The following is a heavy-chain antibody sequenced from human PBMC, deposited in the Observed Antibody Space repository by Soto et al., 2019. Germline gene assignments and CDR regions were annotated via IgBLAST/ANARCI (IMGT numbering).Heavy chain of an antibody. J-gene: IGHJ4*02. D-gene: IGHD3-22*01. Sequence: GGSLRLSCAASGFTFSSYGMHWVRQAPGKGLEWVAVISYDGSNKNYADTVKGRFTISRDNSKNTLYLQMDSLRAEDTALYYCAKDNGYFFIMNYFDYWGQGTLVTVSS. CDR2: ISYDGSNK. V-gene: IGHV3-30*18. CDR1: GFTFSSYG. CDR3: AKDNGYFFIMNYFDY.